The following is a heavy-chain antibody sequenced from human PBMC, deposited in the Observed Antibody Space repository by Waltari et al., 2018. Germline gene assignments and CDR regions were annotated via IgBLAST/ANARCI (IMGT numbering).Heavy chain of an antibody. V-gene: IGHV3-21*01. J-gene: IGHJ6*03. CDR1: GFTFSSYS. CDR2: ISSSSSYI. D-gene: IGHD2-15*01. Sequence: EVQLVESGGGLVKPGGSLRLSCAASGFTFSSYSMNWVRQAPGKGLEWVSSISSSSSYIYDADSVKGRFTSSRDNAKNSLYLQMNSLRAEDTAVYYCARYFVVADNYYYYMDVWGKGTTVTVSS. CDR3: ARYFVVADNYYYYMDV.